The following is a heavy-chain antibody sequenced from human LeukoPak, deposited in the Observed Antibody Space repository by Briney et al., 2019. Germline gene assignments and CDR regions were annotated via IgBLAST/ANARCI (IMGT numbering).Heavy chain of an antibody. V-gene: IGHV1-2*06. Sequence: GASVKVSCKASGYSFTAYYMHWVRQAPGPGLEWMGRINHNSGGTNYVQKFQGGVTMHRDQSLHPAFLEPAWLSADDPAECCCVRDRCLWGHDAFAIWGQGTLGTVSS. D-gene: IGHD3-10*01. CDR3: VRDRCLWGHDAFAI. CDR1: GYSFTAYY. CDR2: INHNSGGT. J-gene: IGHJ3*02.